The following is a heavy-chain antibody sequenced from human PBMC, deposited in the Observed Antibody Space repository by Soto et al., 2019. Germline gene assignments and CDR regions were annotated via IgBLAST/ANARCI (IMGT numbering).Heavy chain of an antibody. CDR1: GFTFSSYG. V-gene: IGHV3-30*18. CDR2: ISYDGSNK. CDR3: AKDSRPNYYYGMDV. J-gene: IGHJ6*02. Sequence: PEGSLRLSFAASGFTFSSYGMHWVRQAPGKGLEWVAVISYDGSNKYYADSVKGRFTISRDNSKNTLYLQMNSLRAEDTAVYYCAKDSRPNYYYGMDVWGQGTTVTVSS.